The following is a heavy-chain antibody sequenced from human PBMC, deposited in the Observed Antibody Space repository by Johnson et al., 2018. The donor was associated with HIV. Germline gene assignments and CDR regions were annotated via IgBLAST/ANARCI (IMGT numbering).Heavy chain of an antibody. V-gene: IGHV3-30*19. CDR3: ARVTMIVVVMQAFDI. D-gene: IGHD3-22*01. CDR1: GFTFSRYG. CDR2: IWYDGSNK. Sequence: QVQLVESGGGVVQPGRSLRLSCAASGFTFSRYGMHWVRQAPGKGLEWVAVIWYDGSNKYYADSVKGRFTISRDNSKNTLYLQMNSLRAEDTAVYYCARVTMIVVVMQAFDIWGQGTMVTVSS. J-gene: IGHJ3*02.